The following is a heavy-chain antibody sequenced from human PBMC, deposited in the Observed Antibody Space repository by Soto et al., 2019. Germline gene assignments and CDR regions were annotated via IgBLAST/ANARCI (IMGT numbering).Heavy chain of an antibody. CDR2: ISGSGGST. CDR1: GFTFSIYA. Sequence: EVQLLESGGGLVQPGGSLRLSCAASGFTFSIYAMNWVRQAPGKGLEWVSVISGSGGSTYYADSVKGRFTISRDNSKNTRYLQMNSLRAEDTAVYYCARRTVGWYFDLWGRGTLVTVS. J-gene: IGHJ2*01. CDR3: ARRTVGWYFDL. D-gene: IGHD4-17*01. V-gene: IGHV3-23*01.